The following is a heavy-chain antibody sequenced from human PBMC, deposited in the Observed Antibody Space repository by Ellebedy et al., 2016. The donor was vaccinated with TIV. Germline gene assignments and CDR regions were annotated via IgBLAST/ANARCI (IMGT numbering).Heavy chain of an antibody. CDR2: IYYSGGT. CDR1: GGSIGSYY. V-gene: IGHV4-59*08. D-gene: IGHD3-9*01. J-gene: IGHJ4*02. CDR3: ARHAGATKDVLTGYHGPSDLDY. Sequence: SETLSLTCTVSGGSIGSYYWSWIRQAPGKGLEWIGYIYYSGGTDYNPSLKSRVTISVDTSKNQFSLRLSSVTAADTAMYYCARHAGATKDVLTGYHGPSDLDYWGQGTHVTVSS.